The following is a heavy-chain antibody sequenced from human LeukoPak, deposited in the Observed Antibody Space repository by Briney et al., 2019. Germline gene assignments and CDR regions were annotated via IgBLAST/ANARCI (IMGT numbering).Heavy chain of an antibody. V-gene: IGHV5-51*01. D-gene: IGHD6-19*01. CDR2: IYPGDSDT. CDR3: ARPSSVAYRWSWTW. J-gene: IGHJ4*02. Sequence: GESLKISCKGSGYSFTSYWIGWVRQMPGKGLEWMGIIYPGDSDTRYSPSFQGQVTISADKSTSTASLQWSSLKASATAMYYCARPSSVAYRWSWTWWGQGTLVTVSS. CDR1: GYSFTSYW.